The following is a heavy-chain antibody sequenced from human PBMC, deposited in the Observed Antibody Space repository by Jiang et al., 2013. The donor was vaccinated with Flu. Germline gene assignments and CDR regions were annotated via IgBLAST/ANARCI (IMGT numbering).Heavy chain of an antibody. V-gene: IGHV2-5*02. CDR2: ICWDNDK. CDR1: GFSLSTPGVS. CDR3: AHSPTVHNWFDP. J-gene: IGHJ5*02. Sequence: KPTQTLTLTCTFSGFSLSTPGVSVGWIRQPPGKALEWLALICWDNDKRYSPSLKSRLTITKETSKNQVVLTMTDMDPEDTGTYYCAHSPTVHNWFDPWGQGTLVTVSS. D-gene: IGHD4-17*01.